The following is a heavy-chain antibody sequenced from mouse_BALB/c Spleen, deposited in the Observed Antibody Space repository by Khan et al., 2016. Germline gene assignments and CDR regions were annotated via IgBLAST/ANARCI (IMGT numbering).Heavy chain of an antibody. Sequence: QVQLQQSGAELAKPGASVKMSCKASGYTFTSYWMHWVKQRPGQGLEWIGYINPSTGYTEYNQKFKDKATLTADKSSSTAYMQLSSLPSEDSAVYYCARWAYYGNYLFAYWGQGTLVTVSA. CDR1: GYTFTSYW. J-gene: IGHJ3*01. D-gene: IGHD2-10*01. V-gene: IGHV1-7*01. CDR2: INPSTGYT. CDR3: ARWAYYGNYLFAY.